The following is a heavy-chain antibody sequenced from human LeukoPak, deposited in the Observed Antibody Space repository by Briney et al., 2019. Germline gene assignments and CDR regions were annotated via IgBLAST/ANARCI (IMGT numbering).Heavy chain of an antibody. V-gene: IGHV3-23*01. Sequence: PGGCLRLSCAASGFTVHNFAMSWARQAPGKGLGWISAISSSGGSTYYADSVKGRSTISRDNSKNTLYLQMNSLRAEDTALYYGTKNVKSSGWYSEYWGQGALVTVSS. D-gene: IGHD6-19*01. CDR3: TKNVKSSGWYSEY. J-gene: IGHJ4*02. CDR2: ISSSGGST. CDR1: GFTVHNFA.